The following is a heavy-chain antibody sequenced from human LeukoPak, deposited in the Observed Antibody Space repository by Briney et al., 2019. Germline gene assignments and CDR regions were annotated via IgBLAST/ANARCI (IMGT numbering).Heavy chain of an antibody. V-gene: IGHV4-59*08. J-gene: IGHJ6*03. CDR3: ARHRYYYRSGSYYGAPYYMDV. CDR1: GGSISSYY. CDR2: IYYSGST. D-gene: IGHD3-10*01. Sequence: SETLSLTCTVSGGSISSYYWGWIRQPPGKGLEWIGYIYYSGSTNYNPSLKSRVTISVDTSKNQFSLKLSSGTAADTAVYYCARHRYYYRSGSYYGAPYYMDVRGKGTTVTTSS.